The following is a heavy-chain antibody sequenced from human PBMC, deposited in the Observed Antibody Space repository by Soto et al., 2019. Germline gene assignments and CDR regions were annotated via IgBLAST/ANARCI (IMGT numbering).Heavy chain of an antibody. Sequence: EVQLVESGGGLVKPGGALRLSCAASGFTFSRYSMHWVRQAPGKGLEWVSSTSSSSSYIYYGDSVKGRFTISRDNAKNSLYLHMNSLRAEDTAVYYCARDAPIPNGVVLAPGRLWYFDLWGRGTLVTVSS. J-gene: IGHJ2*01. CDR2: TSSSSSYI. V-gene: IGHV3-21*01. D-gene: IGHD2-15*01. CDR1: GFTFSRYS. CDR3: ARDAPIPNGVVLAPGRLWYFDL.